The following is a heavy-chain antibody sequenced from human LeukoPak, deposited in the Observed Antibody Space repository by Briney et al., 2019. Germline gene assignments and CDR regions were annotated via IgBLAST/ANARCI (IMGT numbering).Heavy chain of an antibody. J-gene: IGHJ6*02. D-gene: IGHD3-9*01. CDR1: GYTFTSYY. CDR3: ARDRAYYDILTGYSLTV. V-gene: IGHV1-18*04. Sequence: ASVKVSCKASGYTFTSYYIHWVRQAPGQGLEWMGWISAYNGNTNYAQKLQGRVTMTTDTSTSTAYMELRSLRSDDTAVYYCARDRAYYDILTGYSLTVWGQGTTVTVSS. CDR2: ISAYNGNT.